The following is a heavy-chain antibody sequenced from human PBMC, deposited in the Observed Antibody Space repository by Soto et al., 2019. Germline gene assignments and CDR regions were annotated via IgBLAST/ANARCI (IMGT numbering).Heavy chain of an antibody. CDR2: INTKTGGT. CDR3: VRVGPTGWSDP. Sequence: QVHLVQSGAEVKKPGASVKVSCKASGYSFTDYYMHWVRQAPGQGLEWMGWINTKTGGTNYAQRVQGRVTMTGDTSINTAYMELSRLRSDDTAVYYCVRVGPTGWSDPWGQGTVVTVSS. CDR1: GYSFTDYY. J-gene: IGHJ5*02. V-gene: IGHV1-2*02.